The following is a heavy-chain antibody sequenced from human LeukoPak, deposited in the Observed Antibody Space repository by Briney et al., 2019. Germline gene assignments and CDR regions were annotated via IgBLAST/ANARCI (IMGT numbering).Heavy chain of an antibody. Sequence: SETLSLTCTVSGDSISSRSYYWGWIRQPPGQGLEWIGHISYTGSTYYNPSLKSRVTISVDTSKNQFSLKLSSVTAADTAVYYCARVSPTVMVRGVIVWGQGTMVTVSS. J-gene: IGHJ3*01. V-gene: IGHV4-39*07. CDR3: ARVSPTVMVRGVIV. CDR2: ISYTGST. CDR1: GDSISSRSYY. D-gene: IGHD3-10*01.